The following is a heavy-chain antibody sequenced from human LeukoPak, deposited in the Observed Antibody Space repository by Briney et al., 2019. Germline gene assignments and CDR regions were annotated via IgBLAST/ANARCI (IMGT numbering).Heavy chain of an antibody. D-gene: IGHD7-27*01. Sequence: GGSLRLSCAASGFTVSSNYMSWVCQAPGKGLEWVSVIYSGGSTYYADSVKGRFTISRDNSKNTLYLQMNSLRAEDTAVYYCARLTGEFGYYFDYWGQGTLVTVSS. J-gene: IGHJ4*02. CDR2: IYSGGST. CDR1: GFTVSSNY. V-gene: IGHV3-66*02. CDR3: ARLTGEFGYYFDY.